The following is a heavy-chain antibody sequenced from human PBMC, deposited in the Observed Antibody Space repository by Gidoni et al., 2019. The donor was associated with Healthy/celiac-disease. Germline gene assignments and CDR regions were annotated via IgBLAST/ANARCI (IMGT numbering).Heavy chain of an antibody. CDR2: ISGSGGST. CDR3: AKDREGYSYGSWYFDY. J-gene: IGHJ4*02. V-gene: IGHV3-23*01. D-gene: IGHD5-18*01. CDR1: GFTFSSYA. Sequence: AASGFTFSSYAMSWVRQAPGKGLEWVSAISGSGGSTYYADSVKGRFTISRDNSKNTLYLQMNSLRAEDTAVYYCAKDREGYSYGSWYFDYWGQGTLVTVSS.